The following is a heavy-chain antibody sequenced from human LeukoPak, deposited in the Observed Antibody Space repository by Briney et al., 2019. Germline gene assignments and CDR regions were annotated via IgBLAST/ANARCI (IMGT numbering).Heavy chain of an antibody. CDR3: ARLSSSPVVVAATNFDI. CDR2: ISSSSSYI. Sequence: PGGSLRLSCAASGFTFSSYSMNWVRQAPGKGLEWVSSISSSSSYIYYADSVKGRFTIPRDNAKNSLYLQMNSLRAEDTAVYYCARLSSSPVVVAATNFDIWGQGTMVTVSS. D-gene: IGHD2-15*01. V-gene: IGHV3-21*01. CDR1: GFTFSSYS. J-gene: IGHJ3*02.